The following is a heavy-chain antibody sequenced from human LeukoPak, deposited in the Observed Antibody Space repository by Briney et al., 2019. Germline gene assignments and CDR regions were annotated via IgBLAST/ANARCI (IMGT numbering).Heavy chain of an antibody. V-gene: IGHV3-74*01. CDR2: INSDGSST. D-gene: IGHD2/OR15-2a*01. Sequence: GGSLRLSCAASGFTFSSYWMYWVRQAPGKGLVWVSRINSDGSSTSYADSVKGRCSISRDNAKNTLYLQMNSLRAEDTAVYYCARSPVKVDGFDIWGQGTMVTVSS. CDR3: ARSPVKVDGFDI. CDR1: GFTFSSYW. J-gene: IGHJ3*02.